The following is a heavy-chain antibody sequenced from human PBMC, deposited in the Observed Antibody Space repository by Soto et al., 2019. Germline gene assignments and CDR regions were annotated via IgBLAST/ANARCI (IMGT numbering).Heavy chain of an antibody. D-gene: IGHD4-4*01. Sequence: EAQLLESGGGLVQPGGSLRLSCAASGFTFSTYPMSWVRQAPGKGLEWVSGISGSGISTYYTDSVKGRFTISRDNSKNPVFLKMNSLRDEDTAVYYCVKPPVITASYYYYDMDVWGQGTTVTVSS. CDR2: ISGSGIST. CDR1: GFTFSTYP. V-gene: IGHV3-23*01. CDR3: VKPPVITASYYYYDMDV. J-gene: IGHJ6*02.